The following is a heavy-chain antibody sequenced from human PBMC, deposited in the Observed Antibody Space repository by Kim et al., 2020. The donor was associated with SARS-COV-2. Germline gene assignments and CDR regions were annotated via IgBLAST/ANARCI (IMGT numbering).Heavy chain of an antibody. Sequence: GGSLRLSCAASGFTFSSYAMSWVRQAPGKGLEWVSAISGSGGSTYYADSVKGRFTISRDNSKNTLYLQMNSLRAEDTAVYYCAKDQVRGFGVFYYYYGMDAWGQGTTVTVSS. J-gene: IGHJ6*02. V-gene: IGHV3-23*01. CDR1: GFTFSSYA. CDR2: ISGSGGST. CDR3: AKDQVRGFGVFYYYYGMDA. D-gene: IGHD3-3*01.